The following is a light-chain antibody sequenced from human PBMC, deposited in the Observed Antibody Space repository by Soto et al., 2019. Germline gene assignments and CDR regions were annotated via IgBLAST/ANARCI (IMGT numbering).Light chain of an antibody. Sequence: DIQMTQSPSSVSASVGDRVTITCRASQDISKWIAWYQQKPGRAPKLLIHTASTIQREVPSRFSVSGSGTDFTLTISSLQPEDFASYYCQEAYSFPVTFGLGRRLEVK. J-gene: IGKJ5*01. CDR2: TAS. CDR1: QDISKW. V-gene: IGKV1D-12*01. CDR3: QEAYSFPVT.